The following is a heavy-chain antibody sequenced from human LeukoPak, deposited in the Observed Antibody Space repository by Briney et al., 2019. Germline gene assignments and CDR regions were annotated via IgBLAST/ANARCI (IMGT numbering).Heavy chain of an antibody. V-gene: IGHV3-33*01. CDR2: IWYDGSNK. Sequence: PGRSLRLSCAASGFTFSSHGMHWVRQAPDKGLEWVAVIWYDGSNKYHADSVKGRFTISRDNSKNTLYLQMNSLRAEDTAVYYCARDTNDACDIWGQGTMVTVSS. J-gene: IGHJ3*02. D-gene: IGHD2-2*01. CDR1: GFTFSSHG. CDR3: ARDTNDACDI.